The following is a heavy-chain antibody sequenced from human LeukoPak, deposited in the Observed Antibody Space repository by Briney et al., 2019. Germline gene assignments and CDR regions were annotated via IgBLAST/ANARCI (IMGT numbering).Heavy chain of an antibody. CDR2: INHSGTT. CDR3: ARGPTIDYDILAGYYYFDY. CDR1: RGSFSGYY. J-gene: IGHJ4*02. V-gene: IGHV4-34*01. D-gene: IGHD3-9*01. Sequence: SETLSLTCAVYRGSFSGYYWTWIRQSPGKGLEWIGEINHSGTTNYNPSLKSRVTISIDTSKNQFSLKLSSVTAADTAVYYCARGPTIDYDILAGYYYFDYWGQGTLVTVSS.